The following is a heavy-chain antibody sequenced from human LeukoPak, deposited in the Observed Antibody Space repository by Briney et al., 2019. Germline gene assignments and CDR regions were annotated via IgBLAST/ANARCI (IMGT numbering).Heavy chain of an antibody. J-gene: IGHJ4*02. Sequence: PGRSLRLSCAASGFTFSSYGMHWVRQAQGKGLEWVAVIWYDGSNKFYADSVKGRFTISRDNSESTLYLQMNSLRAEDTAVYFCAGGNIVATHYFDYWGQGTLVTVCS. CDR3: AGGNIVATHYFDY. V-gene: IGHV3-33*01. CDR2: IWYDGSNK. D-gene: IGHD5-12*01. CDR1: GFTFSSYG.